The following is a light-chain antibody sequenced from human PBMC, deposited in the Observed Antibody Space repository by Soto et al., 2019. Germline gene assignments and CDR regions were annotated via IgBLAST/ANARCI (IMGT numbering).Light chain of an antibody. CDR2: DVS. CDR3: QQYYGFPWT. J-gene: IGKJ1*01. Sequence: DIPMTQSPSTLSASIGDRVTITCRASQNVSHWLAWYQQKPGKAPNLLIYDVSSSESGVPSRFSGSGSGTEFTLTVSSLQPDDFATYFCQQYYGFPWTFCQGTKVEIK. CDR1: QNVSHW. V-gene: IGKV1-5*01.